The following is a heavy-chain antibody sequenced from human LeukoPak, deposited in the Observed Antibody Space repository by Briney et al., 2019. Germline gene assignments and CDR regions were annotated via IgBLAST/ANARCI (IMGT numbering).Heavy chain of an antibody. Sequence: ASVKVSCKASGYTFTSYDINWVRQATGQGLEWMGWMNPNSGNTGYAQKFQGRVTITRNTSISTAYMELSSLRSEDTAVYYCARGIDYYGSGSYDAFDIWGQGTMVTVSS. CDR2: MNPNSGNT. D-gene: IGHD3-10*01. CDR1: GYTFTSYD. V-gene: IGHV1-8*03. J-gene: IGHJ3*02. CDR3: ARGIDYYGSGSYDAFDI.